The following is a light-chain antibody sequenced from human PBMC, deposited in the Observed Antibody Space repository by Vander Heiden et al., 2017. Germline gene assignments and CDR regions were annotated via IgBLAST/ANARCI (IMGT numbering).Light chain of an antibody. Sequence: SSVLSPPPSVAVAPGPTARVTRGGNNIGSKSVHWYQQKPGQAPGLVVYDDSDRPSGIPERFSGSKSGNTATLTISRVEAGDEADYYCQVWDSSSDHVVFGGGTKLTVL. V-gene: IGLV3-21*02. J-gene: IGLJ2*01. CDR3: QVWDSSSDHVV. CDR1: NIGSKS. CDR2: DDS.